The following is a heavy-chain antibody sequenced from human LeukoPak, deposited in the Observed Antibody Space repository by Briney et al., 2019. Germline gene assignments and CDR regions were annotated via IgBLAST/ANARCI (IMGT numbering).Heavy chain of an antibody. V-gene: IGHV4-30-4*01. Sequence: SQTQSLTCTVSGGSISSGDYYWSWIRQPPGKGLEWIGYIYYSGSTYYNPSLKSRVTISVDTSKNQFSLKLSSVTAADTAVYYCARVDGSGSRYYYYYGMDVWGQGTTVTVSS. D-gene: IGHD3-10*01. CDR1: GGSISSGDYY. J-gene: IGHJ6*02. CDR3: ARVDGSGSRYYYYYGMDV. CDR2: IYYSGST.